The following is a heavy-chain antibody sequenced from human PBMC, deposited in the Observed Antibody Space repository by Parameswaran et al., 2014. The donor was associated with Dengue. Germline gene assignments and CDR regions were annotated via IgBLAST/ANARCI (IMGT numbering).Heavy chain of an antibody. D-gene: IGHD3-22*01. V-gene: IGHV3-53*01. CDR2: MYSGGTT. J-gene: IGHJ3*01. Sequence: VRQMPGKGPEWVAVMYSGGTTYYTHSVKGRFTISRDNSKNTMYLQMDFLRPEDTAVYFCARDSGLGYSDSNKRGVFDVWGQGTMVTVSS. CDR3: ARDSGLGYSDSNKRGVFDV.